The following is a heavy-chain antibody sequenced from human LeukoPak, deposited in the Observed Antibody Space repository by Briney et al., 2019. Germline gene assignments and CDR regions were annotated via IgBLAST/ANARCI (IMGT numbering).Heavy chain of an antibody. D-gene: IGHD6-19*01. CDR3: ANALSSGWYFDY. CDR1: GFTLSNAW. CDR2: ISYDGSNK. Sequence: PGGSLRLSCAASGFTLSNAWMNWVRQAPGKGLEWVAVISYDGSNKYYADSVKGRFTISRDNSKNTLYLQMNSLRAEDTAVYYCANALSSGWYFDYWGQGTLVTVSS. J-gene: IGHJ4*02. V-gene: IGHV3-30*18.